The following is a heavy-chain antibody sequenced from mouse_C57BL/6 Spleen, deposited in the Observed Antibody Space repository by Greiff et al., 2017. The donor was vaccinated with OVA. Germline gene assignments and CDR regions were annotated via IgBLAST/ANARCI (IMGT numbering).Heavy chain of an antibody. CDR1: GYAFSSSW. V-gene: IGHV1-82*01. CDR3: ARGSYYCGSDWYFDV. J-gene: IGHJ1*03. D-gene: IGHD1-1*01. Sequence: QVQLQQSRPELVKPGASVKISCKASGYAFSSSWMNWVKQRPGKGLEWIGRIYPGDGDTNYNGKFKGKATLTADKSSSTAYMQLSSLTSEDSAVYFCARGSYYCGSDWYFDVWGTGTTVTVSS. CDR2: IYPGDGDT.